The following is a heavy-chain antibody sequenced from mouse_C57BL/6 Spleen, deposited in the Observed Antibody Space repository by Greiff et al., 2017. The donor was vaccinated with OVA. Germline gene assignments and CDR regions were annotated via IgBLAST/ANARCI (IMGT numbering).Heavy chain of an antibody. Sequence: QVQLKESGAELVRPGASVKLSCKASGYTFTDYYINWVKQRPGQGLEWIARIYPGSGNTYYNEKFKGKATLTAEKSSSTAYMQLSSLTSEDSAVYFCARRGWFDYWGQGTTLTVSS. D-gene: IGHD3-3*01. J-gene: IGHJ2*01. CDR1: GYTFTDYY. CDR3: ARRGWFDY. V-gene: IGHV1-76*01. CDR2: IYPGSGNT.